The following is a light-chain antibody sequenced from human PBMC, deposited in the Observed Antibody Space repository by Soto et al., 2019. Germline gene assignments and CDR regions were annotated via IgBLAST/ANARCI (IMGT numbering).Light chain of an antibody. Sequence: DIQLTQAPSFLSASAGDRVSITCRASQAISSYLAWYQQKPGRAPKLLIYAASILQSGVPSRFRGSGSGTDFTLTISSLEPEDFAVYYCQQRNYWQVAFGHGTRLEIK. J-gene: IGKJ5*01. CDR3: QQRNYWQVA. CDR1: QAISSY. V-gene: IGKV1-9*01. CDR2: AAS.